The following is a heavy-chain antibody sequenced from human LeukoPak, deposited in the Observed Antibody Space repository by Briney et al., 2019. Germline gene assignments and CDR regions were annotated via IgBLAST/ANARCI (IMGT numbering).Heavy chain of an antibody. CDR3: ARGRSGGGVDY. Sequence: PGGSLRLSCAASGFTFSSYAVHGVRQAPGKGVVLFAVLTYHGSNTYYAGSVKGRFPLSRDHSKNTLYLQMNSLRAEDTAVSYCARGRSGGGVDYWGQGTLVTVSS. V-gene: IGHV3-30*14. J-gene: IGHJ4*02. D-gene: IGHD3-10*01. CDR2: LTYHGSNT. CDR1: GFTFSSYA.